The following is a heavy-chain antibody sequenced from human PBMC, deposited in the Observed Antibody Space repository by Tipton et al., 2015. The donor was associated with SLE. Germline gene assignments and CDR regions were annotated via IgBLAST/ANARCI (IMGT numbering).Heavy chain of an antibody. J-gene: IGHJ4*02. V-gene: IGHV4-59*08. D-gene: IGHD3-10*01. CDR2: IYYSGST. Sequence: TLSLTCTVSGGSISSYYWSWIRQPPGKGLEWIGYIYYSGSTNYNPSLKSRVTISVDTSKNQFSLKLSSVTAADTAVYYCARLDGSGSYYLVRYWGQGTLVTVSS. CDR1: GGSISSYY. CDR3: ARLDGSGSYYLVRY.